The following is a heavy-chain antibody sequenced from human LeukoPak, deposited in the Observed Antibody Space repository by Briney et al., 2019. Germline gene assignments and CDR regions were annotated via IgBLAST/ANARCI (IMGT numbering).Heavy chain of an antibody. CDR1: GFTFSSYG. D-gene: IGHD2-2*01. Sequence: GGSLRLSCAASGFTFSSYGMHWVRQAPGKGLEGVAFIRYDGSNKYYADSVKGRFPNPRDNSKTTLYLQMNSLRAEDTAVYYCAKVVVVPATTELRYWGQGTLVTVSS. CDR2: IRYDGSNK. CDR3: AKVVVVPATTELRY. J-gene: IGHJ4*02. V-gene: IGHV3-30*02.